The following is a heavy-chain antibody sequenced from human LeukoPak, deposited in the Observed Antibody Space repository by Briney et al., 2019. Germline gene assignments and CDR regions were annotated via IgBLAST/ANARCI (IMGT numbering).Heavy chain of an antibody. Sequence: PGGSLRLSCAASGFTFSSYWMSWVRQAPGKGLEWVANIKQDGSEKYYVDSVKGRFTISGDNAKNSLYLQMNSLRAEDTAVYYCARLDYYGSGSYQVDYWGQGTLVTVSS. CDR2: IKQDGSEK. CDR1: GFTFSSYW. J-gene: IGHJ4*02. D-gene: IGHD3-10*01. V-gene: IGHV3-7*03. CDR3: ARLDYYGSGSYQVDY.